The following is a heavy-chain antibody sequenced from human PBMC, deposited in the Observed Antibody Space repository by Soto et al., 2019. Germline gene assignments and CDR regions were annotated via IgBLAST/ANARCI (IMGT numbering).Heavy chain of an antibody. V-gene: IGHV3-21*01. J-gene: IGHJ5*02. CDR1: GFTFRSFT. Sequence: GGALRLTCAASGFTFRSFTMNWVRQAPGKGLEWVSTISSNSAYIYYTDALRGRFTISRDNAKNSLHLQMNSLRAEDTAVYYCTRDASRDSSARGWFDPWGPGTLVTVSS. CDR2: ISSNSAYI. CDR3: TRDASRDSSARGWFDP. D-gene: IGHD6-13*01.